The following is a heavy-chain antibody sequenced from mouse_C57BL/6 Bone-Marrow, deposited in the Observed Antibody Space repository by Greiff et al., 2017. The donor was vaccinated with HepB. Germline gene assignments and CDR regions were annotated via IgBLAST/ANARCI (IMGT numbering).Heavy chain of an antibody. CDR3: TVSTTVVAEAMDY. CDR1: GFTFSSYA. Sequence: DVMLVESGEGLVKPGGSLKLSCAASGFTFSSYAMSWVRQTPEKRLEWVAYISSGGDYIYYADTVKGRFTISRDNARNTLYLQLSSLKSEYTAMYYCTVSTTVVAEAMDYWGQGTSVTVSS. V-gene: IGHV5-9-1*02. D-gene: IGHD1-1*01. J-gene: IGHJ4*01. CDR2: ISSGGDYI.